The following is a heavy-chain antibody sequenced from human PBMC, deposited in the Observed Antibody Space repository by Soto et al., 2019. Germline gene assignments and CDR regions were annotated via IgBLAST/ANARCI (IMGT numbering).Heavy chain of an antibody. V-gene: IGHV4-59*01. CDR3: ARDRMADDFWSGPSWSLNNYYYMDV. CDR1: DGSISRYY. D-gene: IGHD3-3*01. CDR2: IYYNGST. Sequence: SETLSLTCTVSDGSISRYYWSWIRKPPGKGLEWVGYIYYNGSTNYNPSLKSRVTISIDTSKNQFSLKLSSVTAADTAFYYCARDRMADDFWSGPSWSLNNYYYMDVWGKGTTVTVSS. J-gene: IGHJ6*03.